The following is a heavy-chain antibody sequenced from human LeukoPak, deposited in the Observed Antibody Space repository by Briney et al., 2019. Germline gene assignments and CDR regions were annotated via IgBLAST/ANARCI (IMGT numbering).Heavy chain of an antibody. D-gene: IGHD1-26*01. J-gene: IGHJ4*02. Sequence: GGSLRLSCAASGFTFSSYAMHWVRQAPGKGLEYVSAISSNGGSTYYANSVKGRFTISRDNSKNTLYLQMNSLRAEDTAVYYCAKDPVSGSYYVGYFDYWGQGTLVTVSS. CDR1: GFTFSSYA. V-gene: IGHV3-64*01. CDR3: AKDPVSGSYYVGYFDY. CDR2: ISSNGGST.